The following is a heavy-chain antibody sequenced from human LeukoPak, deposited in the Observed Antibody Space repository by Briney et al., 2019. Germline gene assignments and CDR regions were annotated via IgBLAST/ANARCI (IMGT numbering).Heavy chain of an antibody. CDR1: GFTFSSYW. J-gene: IGHJ4*02. CDR3: ARDDDSGSYYGY. D-gene: IGHD3-10*01. CDR2: IKEDGSEK. V-gene: IGHV3-7*01. Sequence: GGSLRLSCAASGFTFSSYWMSWVRQAPGKGPEWVANIKEDGSEKYYADSVKRRFTISRDNAKNSLYLQMISLRAEDTAVYYCARDDDSGSYYGYWGQGTLVTVSS.